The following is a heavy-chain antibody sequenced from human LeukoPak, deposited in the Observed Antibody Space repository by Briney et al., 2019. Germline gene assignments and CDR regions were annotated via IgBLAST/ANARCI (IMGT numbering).Heavy chain of an antibody. CDR2: ISGSGGST. CDR1: GFTFSSYA. D-gene: IGHD3-16*01. J-gene: IGHJ5*02. V-gene: IGHV3-23*01. Sequence: PGGSLRLSCAASGFTFSSYAMSWVRQAPGKGLEWVSAISGSGGSTYYADSVKGRFTISGDNSKNTLYLQMNSLRAEDTAVYYCAKDQGPGGWFDPWGQGTLVTVSS. CDR3: AKDQGPGGWFDP.